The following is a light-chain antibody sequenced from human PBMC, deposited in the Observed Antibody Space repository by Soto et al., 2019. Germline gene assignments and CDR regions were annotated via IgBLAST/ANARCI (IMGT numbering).Light chain of an antibody. V-gene: IGKV3-15*01. Sequence: ERVMTQSPATLSVSPGERATLSCRASQSVSSNLAWYQQKPGQAPRLLIYGASTRATGIPARFSGSGSGTEFTLTISSLQSEDSAVYYCKQYDDWPPWTFGQGTKVEIK. CDR1: QSVSSN. CDR3: KQYDDWPPWT. J-gene: IGKJ1*01. CDR2: GAS.